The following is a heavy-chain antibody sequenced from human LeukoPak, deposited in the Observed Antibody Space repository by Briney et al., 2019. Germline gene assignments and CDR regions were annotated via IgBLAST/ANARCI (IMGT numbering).Heavy chain of an antibody. V-gene: IGHV3-11*04. CDR1: GFTFSDYY. CDR3: ARGFHYDFWSGYYMRPYFDY. CDR2: ISSSGSTI. Sequence: GGSLRLSCAASGFTFSDYYMSWIRQAPGKGLEWVSYISSSGSTIYYADSVKGRFTISRDNAKNSLYLQMNSLRAEDTAVYYCARGFHYDFWSGYYMRPYFDYWGQGTLVTVSS. D-gene: IGHD3-3*01. J-gene: IGHJ4*02.